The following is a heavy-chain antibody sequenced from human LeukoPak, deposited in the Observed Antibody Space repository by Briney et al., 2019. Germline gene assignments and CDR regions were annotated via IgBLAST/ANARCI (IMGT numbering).Heavy chain of an antibody. J-gene: IGHJ1*01. V-gene: IGHV4-30-2*01. Sequence: SQTLSLTCTVSGGSISSGGYYWSWIRQPPGKGLEWIGYIYHSGSTYYNPSLKSRVTISVDRSKNQFSLKLSSVTAADTAVYYCASTLVVPAAKYFQHWGQGTLVTVSS. CDR3: ASTLVVPAAKYFQH. D-gene: IGHD2-2*01. CDR2: IYHSGST. CDR1: GGSISSGGYY.